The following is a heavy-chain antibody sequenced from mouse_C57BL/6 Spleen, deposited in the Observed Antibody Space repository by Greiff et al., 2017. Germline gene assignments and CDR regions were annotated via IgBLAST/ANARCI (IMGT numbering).Heavy chain of an antibody. CDR1: GYTFTSYG. D-gene: IGHD3-3*01. J-gene: IGHJ1*03. CDR2: IYPRSGNT. V-gene: IGHV1-81*01. CDR3: ARGRAVYFDV. Sequence: QVQLQQSGAELARPGASVKLSCKASGYTFTSYGISWVKQGTGQGLAWIGEIYPRSGNTYYNEKFKGKATLTADKSSSTAYMELRSLTSEDSAVYFWARGRAVYFDVWGTGTTVTVSS.